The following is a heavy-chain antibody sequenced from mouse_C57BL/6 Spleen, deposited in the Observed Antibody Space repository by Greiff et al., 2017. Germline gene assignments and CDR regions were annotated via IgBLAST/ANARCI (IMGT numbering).Heavy chain of an antibody. J-gene: IGHJ2*01. D-gene: IGHD1-1*01. CDR1: GYTFTDYN. Sequence: EVQLQQSGPELVKPGASVKMSCKASGYTFTDYNMHWVKQSHGKSLEWIGYINPNNGGTSYTQKFKGKATLTVNKTSSTAYMELRSLTSEDSAVYSCARMRAYYGSSYDYWGQGTTLTVSS. V-gene: IGHV1-22*01. CDR2: INPNNGGT. CDR3: ARMRAYYGSSYDY.